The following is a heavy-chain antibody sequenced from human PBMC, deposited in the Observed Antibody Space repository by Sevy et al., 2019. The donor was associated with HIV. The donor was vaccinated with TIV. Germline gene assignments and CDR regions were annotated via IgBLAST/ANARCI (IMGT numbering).Heavy chain of an antibody. CDR2: ISYSGST. D-gene: IGHD6-19*01. CDR1: GGSISSSSYY. V-gene: IGHV4-39*01. J-gene: IGHJ1*01. Sequence: SETLSLTCTVSGGSISSSSYYWGWIRQPPGKGLEWIGSISYSGSTFYTPSLKSRVTISVDTSKNQFSLRLSSVTAADTAVYYCASQPTIAVADHFQHWGQGTLVTVSS. CDR3: ASQPTIAVADHFQH.